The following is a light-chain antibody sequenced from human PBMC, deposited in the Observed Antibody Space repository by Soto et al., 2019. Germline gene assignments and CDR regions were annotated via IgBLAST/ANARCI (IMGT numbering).Light chain of an antibody. CDR2: AAS. J-gene: IGKJ1*01. Sequence: DIQMTQSPSSLSASVGDRVTITCRASQSISTYLNWYQLKQGKAPKLLIYAASSLQSGVPSRFSGSGSGTDFTLTISSLQPEDFATYYCQQSYSTLWTFGQGTKVDIK. CDR1: QSISTY. CDR3: QQSYSTLWT. V-gene: IGKV1-39*01.